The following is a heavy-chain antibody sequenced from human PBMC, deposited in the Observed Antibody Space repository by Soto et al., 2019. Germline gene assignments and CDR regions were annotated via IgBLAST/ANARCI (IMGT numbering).Heavy chain of an antibody. CDR1: RFTFSSYA. D-gene: IGHD5-18*01. J-gene: IGHJ6*02. V-gene: IGHV3-30-3*01. CDR2: KSYDGISK. Sequence: PVGSLRLSCAASRFTFSSYAMHWARQATGKGLEGVAVKSYDGISKSDAATLKGRFTISRDKSKNTLYLQMNSQRAEDTAVYYCARDLEYSYGYGLRYYFYYGMDVWGQGTKVTVSS. CDR3: ARDLEYSYGYGLRYYFYYGMDV.